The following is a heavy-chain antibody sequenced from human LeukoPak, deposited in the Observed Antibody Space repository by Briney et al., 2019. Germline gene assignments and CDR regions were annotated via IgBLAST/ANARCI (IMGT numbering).Heavy chain of an antibody. CDR3: AKGAGCSGGSCYPEGPYYFDY. CDR2: ISYDGSNK. Sequence: GGSLRLSCAASGFTFSSYGMHWVRQAPGKGLEWVAVISYDGSNKYYADSVKGRFTTSRDNSKNTLYLQMNSLRAEDTAVYYCAKGAGCSGGSCYPEGPYYFDYWGQGTLVTVSS. D-gene: IGHD2-15*01. J-gene: IGHJ4*02. CDR1: GFTFSSYG. V-gene: IGHV3-30*18.